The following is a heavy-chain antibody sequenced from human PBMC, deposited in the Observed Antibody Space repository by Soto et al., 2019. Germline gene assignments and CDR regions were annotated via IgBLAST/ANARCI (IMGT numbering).Heavy chain of an antibody. J-gene: IGHJ6*02. CDR2: ISYDGSNK. CDR1: VFTLSSYA. Sequence: SLRLSVAASVFTLSSYARDWVFLAPCHVQPWVAVISYDGSNKYYADSVKGRFTISRDNSKNTLYLPMNSLRAEDTAVYYCARAKQKRWVQYYYYYGMDVWGQGITVTATS. CDR3: ARAKQKRWVQYYYYYGMDV. D-gene: IGHD1-1*01. V-gene: IGHV3-30-3*01.